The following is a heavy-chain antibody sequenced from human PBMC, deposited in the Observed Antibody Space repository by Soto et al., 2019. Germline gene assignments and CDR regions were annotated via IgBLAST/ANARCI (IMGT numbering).Heavy chain of an antibody. CDR2: ISWKSGSV. Sequence: VQLVESGGGLVQPGSSLRLSCAASGFTFDDYAMHLVRQYPGKGLEWVSGISWKSGSVDYADSVKGRFTISRDNAKNSLYLQMNSLRAEDTALYFCAKDIASSPFYLDYWGQGTLVTVSS. CDR3: AKDIASSPFYLDY. J-gene: IGHJ4*02. CDR1: GFTFDDYA. V-gene: IGHV3-9*01. D-gene: IGHD2-2*01.